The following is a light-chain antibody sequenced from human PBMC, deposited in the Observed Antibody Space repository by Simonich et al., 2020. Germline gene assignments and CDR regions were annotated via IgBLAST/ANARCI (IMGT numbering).Light chain of an antibody. CDR2: EGS. V-gene: IGLV2-23*01. J-gene: IGLJ3*02. CDR1: SSDVGSYNL. Sequence: QSALTQPASVSGSPGPSITISCTGTSSDVGSYNLVSWYKQHPGKAPKLMIYEGSKRPSGFSNRFSGSKSGNTASLTISGLQAEDEADYYCCSYAGSSTWVFGGGTKLTVL. CDR3: CSYAGSSTWV.